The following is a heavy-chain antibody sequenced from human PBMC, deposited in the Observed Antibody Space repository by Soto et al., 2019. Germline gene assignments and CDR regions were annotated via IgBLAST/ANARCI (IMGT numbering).Heavy chain of an antibody. V-gene: IGHV3-30*18. Sequence: QVLLVESGGGVVQPGRSLRLSCAGSGFTFSNYGLHWVRQAPGKGLEWVSFTSFDGSHKYYADSVKGRFTISRDNSNNMLYLQMDSLRAEATAVYYCAKDGAPRYCGRSTCHPAGAYWGQRTLVTVSS. CDR1: GFTFSNYG. J-gene: IGHJ4*02. CDR2: TSFDGSHK. D-gene: IGHD2-2*01. CDR3: AKDGAPRYCGRSTCHPAGAY.